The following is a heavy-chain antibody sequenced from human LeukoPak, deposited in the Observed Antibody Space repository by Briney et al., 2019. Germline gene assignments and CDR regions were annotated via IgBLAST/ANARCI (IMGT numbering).Heavy chain of an antibody. CDR1: GGSITSYY. CDR2: LYYTGDT. D-gene: IGHD5-24*01. V-gene: IGHV4-59*01. Sequence: PSETLSLTCTVSGGSITSYYWSRIRQSPGKGLEWIGYLYYTGDTKYNPSLKSRATISVATSKDHFFLSLTSVTAADTAVYYCARYAADGHTLEYWGQGTLVTVSS. J-gene: IGHJ4*02. CDR3: ARYAADGHTLEY.